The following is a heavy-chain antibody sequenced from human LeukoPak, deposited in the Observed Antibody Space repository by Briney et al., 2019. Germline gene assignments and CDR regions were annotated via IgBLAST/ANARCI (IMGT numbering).Heavy chain of an antibody. Sequence: GGSLRLSSAASGFTFSSYGLHWVRQAPGKGLEYVSANANSEKGRFTVSRDNAKNTLYLQMGSLRAEDMAVYYCARSAYSYGYGHAFDIWGQGTMVTVSS. CDR3: ARSAYSYGYGHAFDI. D-gene: IGHD5-18*01. J-gene: IGHJ3*02. V-gene: IGHV3-64*01. CDR1: GFTFSSYG.